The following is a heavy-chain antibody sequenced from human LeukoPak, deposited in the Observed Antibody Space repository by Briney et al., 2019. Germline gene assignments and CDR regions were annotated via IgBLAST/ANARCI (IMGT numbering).Heavy chain of an antibody. CDR3: VRGARDGYNSPPAPYDY. V-gene: IGHV4-31*03. CDR1: GGSISSGGYY. CDR2: IYYSGST. D-gene: IGHD5-24*01. J-gene: IGHJ4*02. Sequence: PSETLSLTCTVSGGSISSGGYYWSWIRQHPGKGLEWIGYIYYSGSTYYNPSLKSRITISVDTSKNQFSLKLSSVTAADTAVYYCVRGARDGYNSPPAPYDYWGQGTLVTVSS.